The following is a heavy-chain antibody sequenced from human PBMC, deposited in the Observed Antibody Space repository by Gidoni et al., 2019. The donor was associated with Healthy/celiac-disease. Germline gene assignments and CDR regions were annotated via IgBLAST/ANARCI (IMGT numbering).Heavy chain of an antibody. D-gene: IGHD4-17*01. Sequence: EVQLVQSGAEVKKPGESLTISCQGSGYSFTSYWIGWVRQMPGNGLEWMGTIYPGDPDTRYSPSFQGQVTISADKSISTAYLQWSSLKASDTAMYYCARHADYGDYSPAFDIWGQGTMVAVSS. V-gene: IGHV5-51*01. CDR2: IYPGDPDT. J-gene: IGHJ3*02. CDR3: ARHADYGDYSPAFDI. CDR1: GYSFTSYW.